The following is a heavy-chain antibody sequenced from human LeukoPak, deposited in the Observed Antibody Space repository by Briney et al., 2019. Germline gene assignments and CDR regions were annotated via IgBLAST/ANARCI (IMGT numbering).Heavy chain of an antibody. CDR2: ISSSGSTI. Sequence: GGSLRLSCAASGFTFSDYDMSWIRQAPGKGLEWVSYISSSGSTIYYADSVKGRVTISRDNAKNSLYLQINSLRAEDTAVYYCARDGGHTGDDAFDIWGQGTMVTVSS. J-gene: IGHJ3*02. CDR1: GFTFSDYD. CDR3: ARDGGHTGDDAFDI. V-gene: IGHV3-11*01. D-gene: IGHD3-16*01.